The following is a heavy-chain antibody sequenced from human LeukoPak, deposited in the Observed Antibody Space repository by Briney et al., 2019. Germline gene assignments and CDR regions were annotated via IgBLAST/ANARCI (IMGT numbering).Heavy chain of an antibody. Sequence: GTSLRLSCVASGFNISPFWMTWVRQAPDKGLEWVANIRGDGSRLYYVDSVKGRFTISRDNAKNSLYLQMNSLRAEDTAVYYCARGYSGYSFWGQGILVTVSS. D-gene: IGHD5-12*01. J-gene: IGHJ4*02. V-gene: IGHV3-7*03. CDR3: ARGYSGYSF. CDR1: GFNISPFW. CDR2: IRGDGSRL.